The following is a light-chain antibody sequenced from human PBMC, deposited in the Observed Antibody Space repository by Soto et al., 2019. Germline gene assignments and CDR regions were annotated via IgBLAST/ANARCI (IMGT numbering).Light chain of an antibody. Sequence: ETVLTQSPDTVSLSPGERATLSCRTSQSVSSHLAWFQQRPGQPPRLLIYDASTRATGIPARFSGTGSGTDFTLAISSLDPEDFAVYYCQQRIGWPPTFGQGTRLEIK. CDR3: QQRIGWPPT. V-gene: IGKV3-11*01. CDR2: DAS. CDR1: QSVSSH. J-gene: IGKJ5*01.